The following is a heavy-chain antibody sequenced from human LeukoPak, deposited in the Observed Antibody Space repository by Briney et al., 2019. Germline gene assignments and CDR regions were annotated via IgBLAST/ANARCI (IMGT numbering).Heavy chain of an antibody. CDR3: TNGKDF. CDR2: IRSKANSYAT. V-gene: IGHV3-73*01. Sequence: GTSLRLSCAASGFTFRSYAVHWVRQASGKGLEWVGRIRSKANSYATAYAASVKGRFTISRDDSKNTAYLQMNSLKTEDTAVYYCTNGKDFWGQGTLVTVSS. J-gene: IGHJ4*02. CDR1: GFTFRSYA. D-gene: IGHD1-14*01.